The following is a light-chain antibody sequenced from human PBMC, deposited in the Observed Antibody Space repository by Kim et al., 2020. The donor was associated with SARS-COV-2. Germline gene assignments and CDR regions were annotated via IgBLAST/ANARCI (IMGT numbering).Light chain of an antibody. CDR3: QQYGTSPPIT. V-gene: IGKV3-20*01. CDR1: QSVSSNH. Sequence: EIVLTQSPGTLSLSPGERATLSCRASQSVSSNHLAWYQQRLGQAPRLLVYGTSNRATGIPDRFSGSGSGTDFTLTVSRLEPEDSAVYYCQQYGTSPPITFGQGTRLGIK. CDR2: GTS. J-gene: IGKJ5*01.